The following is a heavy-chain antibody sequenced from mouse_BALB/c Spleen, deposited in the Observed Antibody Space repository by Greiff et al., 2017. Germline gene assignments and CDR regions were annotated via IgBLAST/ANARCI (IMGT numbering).Heavy chain of an antibody. D-gene: IGHD4-1*01. V-gene: IGHV5-17*02. CDR2: ISSGSSTI. J-gene: IGHJ2*01. Sequence: DVMLVESGGGLVQPGGSRKLSCAASGFTFSSFGMHWVRQAPEKGLEWVAYISSGSSTIYYADTVKGRFTISRDNPKNTLFLQMTSLRSEDTAMYYCARTSLGFDYWGQGTTLTVSS. CDR3: ARTSLGFDY. CDR1: GFTFSSFG.